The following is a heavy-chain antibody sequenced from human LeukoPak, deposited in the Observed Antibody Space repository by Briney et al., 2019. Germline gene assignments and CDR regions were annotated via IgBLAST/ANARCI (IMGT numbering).Heavy chain of an antibody. D-gene: IGHD6-13*01. CDR2: ISSSSSYI. CDR1: GFTFSSYS. Sequence: PGGSLRLSCAASGFTFSSYSMNWVRQAPGKWLEWVSSISSSSSYIYYADSVKGRFTISRDNAKNSLYLQMNSLRAEDTAVYYCARAPTSSRWFRWYFDLWGRGTLVTVSS. CDR3: ARAPTSSRWFRWYFDL. J-gene: IGHJ2*01. V-gene: IGHV3-21*01.